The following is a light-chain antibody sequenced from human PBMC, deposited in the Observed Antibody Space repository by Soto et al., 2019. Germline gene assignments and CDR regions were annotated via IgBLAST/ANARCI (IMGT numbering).Light chain of an antibody. J-gene: IGKJ1*01. Sequence: DIQMTQSPSTLSASVGDRVTITCRASQTISSWLALYQQKPGKAPKLLIYKASTLKSGVPSRFSGNGSGTEFTLTISSLQSEDFAVYYCHQYNNWPPWTFGQGTKVDIK. CDR1: QTISSW. V-gene: IGKV1-5*03. CDR3: HQYNNWPPWT. CDR2: KAS.